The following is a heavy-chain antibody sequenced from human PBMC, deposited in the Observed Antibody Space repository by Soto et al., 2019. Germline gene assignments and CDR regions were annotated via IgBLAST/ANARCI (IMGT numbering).Heavy chain of an antibody. J-gene: IGHJ4*02. CDR1: GYTFSDYN. V-gene: IGHV1-2*02. Sequence: ASVKVSCKASGYTFSDYNIHWVRQAPGQGLEWMGWINPNSGGTKYAPKFQGGVTMTRDTSITTAYMELSRLRSGDTAVYYCAREPATAKPEGVDFWGQGTLVTVPQ. CDR2: INPNSGGT. D-gene: IGHD1-1*01. CDR3: AREPATAKPEGVDF.